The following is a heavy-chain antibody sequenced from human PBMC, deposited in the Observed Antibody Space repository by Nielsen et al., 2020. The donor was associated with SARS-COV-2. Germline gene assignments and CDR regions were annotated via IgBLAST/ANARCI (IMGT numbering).Heavy chain of an antibody. J-gene: IGHJ4*02. Sequence: SGPTLVQPTQTLTLTCNFSGFSLSTSGMCVSWIRQPPGKSLEWLARIDWDDDKYYSTSLQTRLTISKDNSKNQVVLTMTNMDPVDTATYYCARILAAAGMTIDYWGQGTLVTVSS. CDR2: IDWDDDK. D-gene: IGHD6-13*01. V-gene: IGHV2-70*11. CDR3: ARILAAAGMTIDY. CDR1: GFSLSTSGMC.